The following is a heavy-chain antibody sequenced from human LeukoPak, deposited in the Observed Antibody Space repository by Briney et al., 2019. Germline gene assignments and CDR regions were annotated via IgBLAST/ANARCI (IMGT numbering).Heavy chain of an antibody. V-gene: IGHV1-69*04. Sequence: ASVTVSCKASGGTFSSYAISWVRQAPGQGLEWMGRIIPILGIANYAQKFQGRVTITADKSTSTAYMELSSLRSEDTAVYYCARNEGGYYYFDYWGRGTLVTVSS. CDR1: GGTFSSYA. D-gene: IGHD6-13*01. J-gene: IGHJ4*02. CDR2: IIPILGIA. CDR3: ARNEGGYYYFDY.